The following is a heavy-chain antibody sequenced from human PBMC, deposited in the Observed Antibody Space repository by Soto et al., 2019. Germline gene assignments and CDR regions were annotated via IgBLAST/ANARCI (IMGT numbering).Heavy chain of an antibody. CDR1: GLNFSSYA. CDR3: AKRLFAIVVVGGYDI. J-gene: IGHJ3*02. Sequence: EVQLLESGGGLVQPGGSLRLSCVGSGLNFSSYAMGWVRQAPGKGLEWVSGIDGTGTSTYYAESVKGRFTISRDNSKNTLYLQMNSLRVEDTAVYYCAKRLFAIVVVGGYDIWGQGTMVTVSS. CDR2: IDGTGTST. V-gene: IGHV3-23*01. D-gene: IGHD5-12*01.